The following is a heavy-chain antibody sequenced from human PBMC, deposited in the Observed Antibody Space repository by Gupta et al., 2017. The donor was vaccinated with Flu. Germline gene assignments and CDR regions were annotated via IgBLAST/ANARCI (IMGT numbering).Heavy chain of an antibody. CDR3: AREVVVAASYYYYYGMDV. J-gene: IGHJ6*02. V-gene: IGHV3-33*01. Sequence: QVQLVESGGGVVQPGRSLRLSCAASRFTFTRYGLPWVTHAPGKGLEWVAVIWYDGSNKYYADSVKGRFTISRDNSKNTLYLQMNSLRAEDTAVYYCAREVVVAASYYYYYGMDVWGQGTTVTVSS. CDR2: IWYDGSNK. CDR1: RFTFTRYG. D-gene: IGHD2-15*01.